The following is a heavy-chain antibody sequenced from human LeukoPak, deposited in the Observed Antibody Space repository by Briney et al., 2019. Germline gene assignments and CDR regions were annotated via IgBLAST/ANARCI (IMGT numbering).Heavy chain of an antibody. V-gene: IGHV3-23*01. CDR1: GFTFSNHA. D-gene: IGHD2-15*01. CDR2: IIGSGRTT. Sequence: PGESLRLSCAASGFTFSNHAMSWVRQAPGKGLQWVSVIIGSGRTTDYADSVKGRFTISRDNSKNPLSLQMNSLRVEDTAIYYCAKNVVVKRYFDYWGQGTLITVSS. CDR3: AKNVVVKRYFDY. J-gene: IGHJ4*02.